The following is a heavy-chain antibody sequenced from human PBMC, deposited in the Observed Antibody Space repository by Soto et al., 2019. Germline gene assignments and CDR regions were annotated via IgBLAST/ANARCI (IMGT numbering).Heavy chain of an antibody. CDR2: IIPIFGTA. CDR3: GRDGRVVVVVAAPHQAGGFDL. J-gene: IGHJ5*02. Sequence: QVQLVQSGAEVKNPGSSVKVSCKASGGTFSSYAISWVRQAPGQGLEWMGGIIPIFGTANYAQKFQGRVIMTADKSTSTAYMELSSLRSEDTAVYYCGRDGRVVVVVAAPHQAGGFDLWGQGTLVTVAS. D-gene: IGHD2-15*01. CDR1: GGTFSSYA. V-gene: IGHV1-69*06.